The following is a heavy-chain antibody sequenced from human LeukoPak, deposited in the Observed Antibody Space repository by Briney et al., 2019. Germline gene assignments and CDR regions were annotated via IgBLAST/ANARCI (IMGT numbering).Heavy chain of an antibody. D-gene: IGHD3-10*01. J-gene: IGHJ4*02. CDR3: AKVAVEYYGSGSFDY. CDR2: ISYDGSNK. CDR1: GFTFSSYG. Sequence: GGSLRLSCAASGFTFSSYGMHWVRQAPGKGLEGVGVISYDGSNKYYADSVKGRFTISRDNSKNTLYLQMNSLRAEDTAVYSCAKVAVEYYGSGSFDYWGQGTLVTVSS. V-gene: IGHV3-30*18.